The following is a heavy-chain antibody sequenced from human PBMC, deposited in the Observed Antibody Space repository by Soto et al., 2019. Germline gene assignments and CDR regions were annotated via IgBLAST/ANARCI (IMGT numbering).Heavy chain of an antibody. CDR2: INPADSDT. CDR1: GYSFTNYW. Sequence: PGESLKISCKGSGYSFTNYWIGWVRQMPGKGLEWMGIINPADSDTRYSPSFQGQVTVSVDKSISTAYLQRGSLKASDTAMYYCVRPDSTGYYSHWGQGTSVTVSS. CDR3: VRPDSTGYYSH. D-gene: IGHD3-9*01. J-gene: IGHJ4*02. V-gene: IGHV5-51*01.